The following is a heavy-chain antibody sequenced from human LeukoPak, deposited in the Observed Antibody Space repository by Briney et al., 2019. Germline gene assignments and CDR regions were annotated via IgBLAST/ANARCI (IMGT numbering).Heavy chain of an antibody. D-gene: IGHD3-10*01. CDR2: IYYSGST. V-gene: IGHV4-39*01. J-gene: IGHJ4*02. CDR1: GGSISSSSNY. Sequence: SETLSLTCTVSGGSISSSSNYWGWIRQPPGKGLEWIGSIYYSGSTYYNPSLKSRVTISVDTSKNQFSLKLSSVTAADTAVYYCARRDYYGSGSYPYWGQGTLVTVSS. CDR3: ARRDYYGSGSYPY.